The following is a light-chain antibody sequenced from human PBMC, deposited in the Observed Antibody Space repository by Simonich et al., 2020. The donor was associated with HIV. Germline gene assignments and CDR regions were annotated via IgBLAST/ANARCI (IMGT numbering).Light chain of an antibody. CDR1: QSVLYSSNNKNY. CDR3: QQYYSTPFT. CDR2: WAS. Sequence: DIVMTQSPDSLAVSLGERATINCKSSQSVLYSSNNKNYLAWYQQKPGKPPKLIIYWASTRDSGVPDRFSGSGSGTDFTLTISSLQAEDVAVYYCQQYYSTPFTFGPGTKVDIK. J-gene: IGKJ3*01. V-gene: IGKV4-1*01.